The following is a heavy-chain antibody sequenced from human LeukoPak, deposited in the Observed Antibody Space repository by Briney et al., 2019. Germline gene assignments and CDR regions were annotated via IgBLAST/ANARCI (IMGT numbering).Heavy chain of an antibody. CDR2: IYCSGST. V-gene: IGHV4-31*03. D-gene: IGHD2-15*01. Sequence: SQTLSLTCTVSGGSISSGGYYWSWLRQHPGKGLEWIGYIYCSGSTYYNPSLKSRVTISVDTSKNQFSLKLSSVTAADTAVYYCARAYCSGGSCYLGYFDYWGQGTLVTVSS. CDR1: GGSISSGGYY. CDR3: ARAYCSGGSCYLGYFDY. J-gene: IGHJ4*02.